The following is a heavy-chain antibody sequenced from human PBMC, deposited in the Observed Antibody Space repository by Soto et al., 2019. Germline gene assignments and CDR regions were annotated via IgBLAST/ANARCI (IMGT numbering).Heavy chain of an antibody. V-gene: IGHV1-2*02. J-gene: IGHJ3*02. CDR1: VDTLTGDY. Sequence: ASVKVSWKASVDTLTGDYMHWVRRAPGQGLEWMGWINPNSGGKNYAQNFKGRVTMTRDTYISTAYMEMSRLRSDDTPVYYCAREISNDYGPWGDAFDXWGQGTL. CDR2: INPNSGGK. D-gene: IGHD4-17*01. CDR3: AREISNDYGPWGDAFDX.